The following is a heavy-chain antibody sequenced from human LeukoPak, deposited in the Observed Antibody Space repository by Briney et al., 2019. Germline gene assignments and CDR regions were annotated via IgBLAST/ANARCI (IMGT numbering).Heavy chain of an antibody. D-gene: IGHD6-13*01. CDR2: ISAYNGNT. CDR1: GYTFTSYG. CDR3: ASCTSSSWYICMLDY. Sequence: ASVKVSCKASGYTFTSYGISWVRQAPGQGLEWMGWISAYNGNTNYAQKLQGRVTMTTDTSTSTAYMELRSLRSDDTAVYYCASCTSSSWYICMLDYWGQGTLVTVSS. V-gene: IGHV1-18*01. J-gene: IGHJ4*02.